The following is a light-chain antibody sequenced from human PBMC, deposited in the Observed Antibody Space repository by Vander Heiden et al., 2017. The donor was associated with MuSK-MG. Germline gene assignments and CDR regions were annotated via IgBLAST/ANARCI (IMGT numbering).Light chain of an antibody. Sequence: DIQMTQSPSSLSASVGDRVTITCRASQDISNYLAWYQQKPGKVPHLLIYGASTLQSGVPSRFSGSGPGTDFTLTISSLQPEDVATYYCQKYNSAPHTFGQGTKLEIK. J-gene: IGKJ2*01. CDR3: QKYNSAPHT. CDR1: QDISNY. V-gene: IGKV1-27*01. CDR2: GAS.